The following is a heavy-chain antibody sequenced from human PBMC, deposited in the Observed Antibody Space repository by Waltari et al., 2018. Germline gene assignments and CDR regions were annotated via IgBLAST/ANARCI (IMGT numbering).Heavy chain of an antibody. J-gene: IGHJ3*01. Sequence: QVQLQQWGAGLLKPSETLSLTCAVYGGTFSGNFWTWFRQAPGKGLEWIGEIDHSGLTAYKPSLKRRVTISLGTSKNQFSLNLTSMTAADTAVYYCARGLLGALPAAPDLWGHGTMVTVS. V-gene: IGHV4-34*01. D-gene: IGHD2-2*01. CDR1: GGTFSGNF. CDR2: IDHSGLT. CDR3: ARGLLGALPAAPDL.